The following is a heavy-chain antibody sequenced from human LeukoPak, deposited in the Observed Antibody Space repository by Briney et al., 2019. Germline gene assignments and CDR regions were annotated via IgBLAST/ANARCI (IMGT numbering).Heavy chain of an antibody. D-gene: IGHD1-26*01. V-gene: IGHV4-4*07. J-gene: IGHJ4*02. CDR2: IYPSGST. CDR3: ARGNSGSYREFDY. Sequence: SETLSLTCTVSGGSISSYYWTWIQQPAGKGLEWIGRIYPSGSTNYNPSLKSRVTMSVDTSKNQFSLKPSSVTAADTAVYYCARGNSGSYREFDYWGQGTLVTVSS. CDR1: GGSISSYY.